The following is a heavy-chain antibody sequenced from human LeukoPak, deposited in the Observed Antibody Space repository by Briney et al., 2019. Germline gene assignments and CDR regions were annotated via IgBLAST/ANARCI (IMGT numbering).Heavy chain of an antibody. J-gene: IGHJ4*02. V-gene: IGHV3-66*01. CDR2: IYSGGST. Sequence: GGSLRLSCAASGFTVSSNYMSWVRQAPGQGLEWVSVIYSGGSTYCADSVKGRFTISRDNSKNTLYLQMNSLRAEDTAVYYCARSRTGTTYFDYWGQGTLVTVSS. CDR3: ARSRTGTTYFDY. D-gene: IGHD1-1*01. CDR1: GFTVSSNY.